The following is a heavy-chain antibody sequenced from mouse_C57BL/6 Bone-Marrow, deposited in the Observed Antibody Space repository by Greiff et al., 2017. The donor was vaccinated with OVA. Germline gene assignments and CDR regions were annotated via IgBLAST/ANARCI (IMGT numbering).Heavy chain of an antibody. Sequence: VQLQQPGAELVRPGTSVKLSCTASGYTFTSYWMHWVKQRPGQGLAWIGVIDPSDSSTNYTQKFKGKATLTVDTSSSTAYMQLSSLTSEDSAVYYCVTTVVATSSSWYFDVWGTGTTLTVSS. CDR3: VTTVVATSSSWYFDV. CDR1: GYTFTSYW. J-gene: IGHJ1*03. V-gene: IGHV1-59*01. CDR2: IDPSDSST. D-gene: IGHD1-1*01.